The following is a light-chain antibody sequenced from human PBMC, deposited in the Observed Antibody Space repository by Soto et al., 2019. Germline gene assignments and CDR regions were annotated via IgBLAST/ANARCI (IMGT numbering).Light chain of an antibody. Sequence: SYELTQPSSVSVSPGQTARITCSGDVLAKKYARWFQQKPGQAPVLVIYKDSGRPSGIPERFSGSSSGTTVTLTISGAQVEDEADYYCYSAADNNPVFGGGTKLTVL. CDR3: YSAADNNPV. V-gene: IGLV3-27*01. CDR1: VLAKKY. CDR2: KDS. J-gene: IGLJ2*01.